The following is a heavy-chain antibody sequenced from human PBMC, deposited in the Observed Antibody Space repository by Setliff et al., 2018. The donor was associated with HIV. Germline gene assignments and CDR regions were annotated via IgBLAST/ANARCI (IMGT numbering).Heavy chain of an antibody. D-gene: IGHD3-22*01. CDR2: ISYDGSNK. CDR1: GFTFSSYA. V-gene: IGHV3-30-3*01. CDR3: ARVYYDSSGYSHDAFDI. J-gene: IGHJ3*02. Sequence: GESLKISCAASGFTFSSYAMHWVRQAPGKGLEWVAVISYDGSNKYYADSVKGRFTISRDNSKNTLYLQMNSLRAEDTAVYYCARVYYDSSGYSHDAFDIWGQGTMVTVSS.